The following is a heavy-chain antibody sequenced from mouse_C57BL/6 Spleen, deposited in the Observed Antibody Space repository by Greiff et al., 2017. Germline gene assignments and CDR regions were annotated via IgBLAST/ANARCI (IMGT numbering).Heavy chain of an antibody. Sequence: QVQLQQSGAELVRPGASVKLSCKASGYTFTSYGISWVKQRTGQGLEWIGEIDPRSGNTYYNEKFKGKATLTADKSSSTAYMELRSLTCEDSAVYFCARSGATMVTTWTYFAYWGQGTPLTVSS. J-gene: IGHJ2*01. V-gene: IGHV1-81*01. CDR1: GYTFTSYG. D-gene: IGHD2-2*01. CDR3: ARSGATMVTTWTYFAY. CDR2: IDPRSGNT.